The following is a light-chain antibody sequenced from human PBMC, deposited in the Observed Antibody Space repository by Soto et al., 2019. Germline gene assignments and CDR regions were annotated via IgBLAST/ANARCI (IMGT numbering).Light chain of an antibody. CDR1: RSVSSGQ. CDR3: QQYGWSPYT. Sequence: EVVLTQSPGTLSLSLGERATLSCRASRSVSSGQLAWYQQKPGQAPRLPIFGASSRATGIPDRFSGSGSGTDFTLTISRLEPADFAVYYCQQYGWSPYTFGQGTKLEIK. J-gene: IGKJ2*01. CDR2: GAS. V-gene: IGKV3-20*01.